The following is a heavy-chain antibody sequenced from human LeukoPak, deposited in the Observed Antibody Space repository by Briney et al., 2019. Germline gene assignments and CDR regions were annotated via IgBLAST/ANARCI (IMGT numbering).Heavy chain of an antibody. CDR2: IYTSGST. D-gene: IGHD1-26*01. J-gene: IGHJ6*03. V-gene: IGHV4-4*09. CDR3: ARIYVRGSYRRPSESYYMDV. Sequence: TSETLSLTCTVSGGSISSYYWSWIRQPPGKGLEWIGYIYTSGSTNYNPSLKSRVTISVDTSKNQFSLKLSSVTAADTAVYYCARIYVRGSYRRPSESYYMDVWGKGTTVTVSS. CDR1: GGSISSYY.